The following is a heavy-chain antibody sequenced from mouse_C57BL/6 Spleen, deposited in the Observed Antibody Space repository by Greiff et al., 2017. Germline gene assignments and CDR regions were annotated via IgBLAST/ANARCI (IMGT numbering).Heavy chain of an antibody. CDR1: GYTFTSYW. CDR2: IYPGNSDT. J-gene: IGHJ2*01. Sequence: EVQLQQSGTVLARPGASVKMSCKPSGYTFTSYWMHWVKQRPGQGLEWIGAIYPGNSDTSANQKFKGKAKLTAVTSASTAYMELSRLTHEDSAVYYWTFYDGYLYCFVYWSQGTTRTVSS. CDR3: TFYDGYLYCFVY. D-gene: IGHD2-3*01. V-gene: IGHV1-5*01.